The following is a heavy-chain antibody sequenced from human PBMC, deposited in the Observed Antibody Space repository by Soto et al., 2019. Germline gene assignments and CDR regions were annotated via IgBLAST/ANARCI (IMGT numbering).Heavy chain of an antibody. CDR3: ASSASPDAY. V-gene: IGHV3-48*01. CDR2: INSGSTSV. D-gene: IGHD1-26*01. Sequence: EVQLVESGGGLVQPGGSLRLSCVASGFTFNSYSMNWVRQAPGKGLEWISYINSGSTSVFYADSVKSRITITRDNAKNSLYLQMNRVRAEDTAVYYCASSASPDAYWGQGTLVTVSS. CDR1: GFTFNSYS. J-gene: IGHJ4*02.